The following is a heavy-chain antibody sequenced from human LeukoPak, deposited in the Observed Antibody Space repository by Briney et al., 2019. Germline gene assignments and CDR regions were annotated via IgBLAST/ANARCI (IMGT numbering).Heavy chain of an antibody. D-gene: IGHD3-16*02. CDR1: GYTFTSYD. CDR3: ARDLKKYDYVWGSYRRTSDY. Sequence: ASVKVSCKASGYTFTSYDINWVRQATGQGLEWMGWMNPNSGNTGYAQKFQGRVTMTRNTSISTAYMELSSLRSEDTAVYYCARDLKKYDYVWGSYRRTSDYWGQGTLVTVSS. J-gene: IGHJ4*02. CDR2: MNPNSGNT. V-gene: IGHV1-8*01.